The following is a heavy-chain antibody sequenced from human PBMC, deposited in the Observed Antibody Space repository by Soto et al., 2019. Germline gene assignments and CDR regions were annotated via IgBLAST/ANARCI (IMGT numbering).Heavy chain of an antibody. J-gene: IGHJ4*02. V-gene: IGHV3-30*18. Sequence: VQLFESGGGLIQPGGSLRLSCAASGFTFSYGIHWLRQAPGKGLELVAYISYASSNKFYGDSVKGRFTIYRDNSKKTQFLQMNSLRAEDTAVNYCAKLVIGYCSGNTCDDYWGQGTLVAVSS. CDR2: ISYASSNK. CDR3: AKLVIGYCSGNTCDDY. CDR1: GFTFSYG. D-gene: IGHD2-15*01.